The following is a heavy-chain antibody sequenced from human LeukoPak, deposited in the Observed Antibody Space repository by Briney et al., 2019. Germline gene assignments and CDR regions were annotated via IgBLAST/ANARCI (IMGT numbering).Heavy chain of an antibody. CDR2: IIPIFGTA. Sequence: SVKVSCKASGGTFNSYAISWVRQAPGQGLEWMGRIIPIFGTANYARKFQGRVTITTDESTSTAYMELSSLRSEDTAVYYCAREDYDFWSGYSVNWFDPWGQGTLVTVSS. D-gene: IGHD3-3*01. J-gene: IGHJ5*02. CDR3: AREDYDFWSGYSVNWFDP. V-gene: IGHV1-69*05. CDR1: GGTFNSYA.